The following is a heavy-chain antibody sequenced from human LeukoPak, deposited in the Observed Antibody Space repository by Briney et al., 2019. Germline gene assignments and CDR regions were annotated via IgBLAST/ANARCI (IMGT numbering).Heavy chain of an antibody. CDR2: IIPICGTA. D-gene: IGHD6-13*01. Sequence: SVKVSCKASGGTFSSYAISWVRQAPGQGLEWMGGIIPICGTANYAQKFQGRVTITTDESTSTAYMELSSLRSEDTAVYYCAREEPGIAAAGSKGGSWFDPWGQGTLVTVSS. V-gene: IGHV1-69*05. J-gene: IGHJ5*02. CDR1: GGTFSSYA. CDR3: AREEPGIAAAGSKGGSWFDP.